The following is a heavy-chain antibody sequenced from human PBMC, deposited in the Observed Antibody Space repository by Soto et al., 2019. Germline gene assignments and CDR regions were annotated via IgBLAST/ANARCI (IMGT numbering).Heavy chain of an antibody. Sequence: QLQLQESGPGLVKPSETLSLTCTVSGGSVSSSNYYWGWVRQPPGKGLEWIGSIYDSGNTYYNPSRRSRVSIPVGTFATLLSMKPSSVTAADTAVFYCASLYCGRYFDLWGRGTLVTVSS. CDR3: ASLYCGRYFDL. D-gene: IGHD2-21*02. CDR1: GGSVSSSNYY. J-gene: IGHJ2*01. CDR2: IYDSGNT. V-gene: IGHV4-39*01.